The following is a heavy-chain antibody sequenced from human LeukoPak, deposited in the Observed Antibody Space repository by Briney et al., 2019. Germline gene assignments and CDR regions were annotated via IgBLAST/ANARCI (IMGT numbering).Heavy chain of an antibody. Sequence: SETLSLTCTVSGYSISSGYYWGWIRQPPGKGLEWIGSIYHSGNTYHNPSLKSRVTISVDTSKNRFSLKLSSVTAADTAVYYCARSPVRCSSTTCFGFYFDYWGQGTLVTVSS. V-gene: IGHV4-38-2*02. CDR1: GYSISSGYY. D-gene: IGHD2-2*01. J-gene: IGHJ4*02. CDR3: ARSPVRCSSTTCFGFYFDY. CDR2: IYHSGNT.